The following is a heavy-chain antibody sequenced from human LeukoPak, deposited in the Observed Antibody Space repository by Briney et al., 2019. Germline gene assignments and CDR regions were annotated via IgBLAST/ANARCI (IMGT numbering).Heavy chain of an antibody. V-gene: IGHV1-2*02. J-gene: IGHJ4*02. CDR2: INPNTGAT. Sequence: ASVKVSCKASGYTFTGQDMHWVRQAPGQGFEWMGWINPNTGATNYAQKSQGRVTMTRDTTINTAYMELTSLTSDDTAVYYCASYPRYSSSPPFDYWGQGTMVTVSP. D-gene: IGHD6-6*01. CDR1: GYTFTGQD. CDR3: ASYPRYSSSPPFDY.